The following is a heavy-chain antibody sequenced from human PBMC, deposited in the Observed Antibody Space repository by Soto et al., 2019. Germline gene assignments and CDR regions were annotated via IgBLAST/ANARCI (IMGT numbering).Heavy chain of an antibody. CDR2: ISAYNGNT. D-gene: IGHD3-16*02. CDR1: GYTFTSYG. V-gene: IGHV1-18*04. J-gene: IGHJ6*02. CDR3: ARDAFDDYVWGSYRYHGMDV. Sequence: QVQLVQSGAEVKKPGASVKVSCKASGYTFTSYGISWVRQAPGQGLEWMGWISAYNGNTNYAQKLQGRVTMTTDTSTRTAYMELRSLRSDDTAVYYCARDAFDDYVWGSYRYHGMDVWGQGTTVTVSS.